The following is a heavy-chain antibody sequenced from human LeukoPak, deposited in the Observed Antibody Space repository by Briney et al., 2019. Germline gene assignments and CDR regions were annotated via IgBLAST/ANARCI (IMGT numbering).Heavy chain of an antibody. V-gene: IGHV4-39*07. Sequence: PSETLSLTCSVSGGSISGSSFYWGWIRQSPGKGLEWIGSIFHVTASYYSPSLRGRVSISVDTSNNHLSLELTSVTAADTAVYYCARQYSSSWFPNHEDAFDFWGQGTMVTVSS. CDR2: IFHVTAS. CDR1: GGSISGSSFY. D-gene: IGHD6-13*01. J-gene: IGHJ3*01. CDR3: ARQYSSSWFPNHEDAFDF.